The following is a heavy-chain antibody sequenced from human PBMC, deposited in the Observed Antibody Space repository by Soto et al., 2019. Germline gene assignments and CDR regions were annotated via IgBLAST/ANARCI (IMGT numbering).Heavy chain of an antibody. D-gene: IGHD2-21*02. CDR2: INAGNGNT. V-gene: IGHV1-3*01. J-gene: IGHJ4*02. CDR3: ARAACGGDCYYFDY. CDR1: GYTFTSYA. Sequence: GASVKVSCKASGYTFTSYAMHWVRQAPGQGLEWMGWINAGNGNTKYSQKFQGRVTITRDTSASTAYMELSSLRSEDTAVYYCARAACGGDCYYFDYWGQGTLVTVSS.